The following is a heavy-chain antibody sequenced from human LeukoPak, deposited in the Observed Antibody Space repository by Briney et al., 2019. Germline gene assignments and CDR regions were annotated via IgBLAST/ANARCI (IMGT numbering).Heavy chain of an antibody. CDR2: IYTSGST. J-gene: IGHJ4*02. Sequence: PSETLSLTCTVSGGSISSGSYYWSWIRQPAGKGLEWIGRIYTSGSTNYNPSLKSRVTISVGTSKNQFSLKLSSVTAADTAVYYCARATERGIAAAGFDCWGQGTLVTVSS. CDR3: ARATERGIAAAGFDC. CDR1: GGSISSGSYY. V-gene: IGHV4-61*02. D-gene: IGHD6-13*01.